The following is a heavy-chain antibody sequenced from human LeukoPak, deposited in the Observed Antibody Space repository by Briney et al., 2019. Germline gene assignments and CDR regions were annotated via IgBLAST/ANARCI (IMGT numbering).Heavy chain of an antibody. CDR2: ITTSTSYI. CDR1: GFTFSSFT. J-gene: IGHJ4*02. V-gene: IGHV3-21*01. CDR3: ARDYSYGSGYLY. Sequence: GPLRPSCAASGFTFSSFTMNWVRQAPGKGLEWVSSITTSTSYISYAGAVKGRFTNASDNAKNSLYLQMNSLRAEDTAVYYCARDYSYGSGYLYWGQGTLVTVSS. D-gene: IGHD3-3*01.